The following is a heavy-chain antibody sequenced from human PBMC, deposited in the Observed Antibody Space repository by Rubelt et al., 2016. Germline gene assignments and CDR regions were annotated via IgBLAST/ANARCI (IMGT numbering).Heavy chain of an antibody. D-gene: IGHD3-10*01. CDR1: GGSFSGYY. Sequence: QVQLQQWGAGLLKPSETLSLTCAVYGGSFSGYYWSWIRQPPGKGLEWIGEINHSGSTNYNPSLKSGCTISVDTSKNQFSLKLGSVTAEDTAVYYCAFIRGGSGSYCKDYWGQGTLVTVSS. CDR2: INHSGST. V-gene: IGHV4-34*01. CDR3: AFIRGGSGSYCKDY. J-gene: IGHJ4*02.